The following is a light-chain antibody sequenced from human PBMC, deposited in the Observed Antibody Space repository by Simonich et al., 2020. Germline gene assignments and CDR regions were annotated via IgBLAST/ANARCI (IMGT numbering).Light chain of an antibody. J-gene: IGKJ2*01. Sequence: AIRMTQSPSSLSASPGDTVTITCRASQGISSYLAWYQQKPGKAPKLLIYAASTLQSGVPSMCSGSGSGTDFTLTISCLQYEDFATYYCQQSYSTPYTFGQGTKPEIK. CDR2: AAS. V-gene: IGKV1-8*01. CDR1: QGISSY. CDR3: QQSYSTPYT.